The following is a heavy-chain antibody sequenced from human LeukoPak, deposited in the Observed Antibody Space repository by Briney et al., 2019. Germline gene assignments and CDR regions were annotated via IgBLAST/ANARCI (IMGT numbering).Heavy chain of an antibody. V-gene: IGHV3-74*01. CDR3: ARGYDSSGYYWRLDY. D-gene: IGHD3-22*01. Sequence: GGSLRLSCAASVFTFSSYWMHWVRQAPGKGLVWVSRINSDGSSTTYADSVKGRFTISRDNAKNTLYLQMNSLRAEDTAVYYCARGYDSSGYYWRLDYSGQGTLVTVSS. CDR2: INSDGSST. J-gene: IGHJ4*02. CDR1: VFTFSSYW.